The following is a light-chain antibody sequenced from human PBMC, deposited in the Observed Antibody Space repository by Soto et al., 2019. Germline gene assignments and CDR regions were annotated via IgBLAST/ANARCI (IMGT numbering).Light chain of an antibody. V-gene: IGKV3-20*01. J-gene: IGKJ2*01. Sequence: EIVLTQSPGTLSLSPGERATLSCRASQSVSSRDLAWYQQKPGQAPRPLIYGASTMSTGIPHRFSCSGSGTYFSLTISRLVSEDFECYHWQHYCSSPYTFGQGTMLVIK. CDR2: GAS. CDR3: QHYCSSPYT. CDR1: QSVSSRD.